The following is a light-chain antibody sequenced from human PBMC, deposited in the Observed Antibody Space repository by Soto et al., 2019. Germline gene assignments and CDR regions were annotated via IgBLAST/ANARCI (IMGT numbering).Light chain of an antibody. CDR3: QQYNSYSWT. CDR2: KAS. Sequence: DIQMTQSPSTLSASVGDRVTITCRASQSISTWLAWYQQEPGKAPKLLIHKASSLQTGVPSRFSGSGSGTEFTLTINFLQPDDFATYYCQQYNSYSWTFGQGTKVDIK. V-gene: IGKV1-5*03. J-gene: IGKJ1*01. CDR1: QSISTW.